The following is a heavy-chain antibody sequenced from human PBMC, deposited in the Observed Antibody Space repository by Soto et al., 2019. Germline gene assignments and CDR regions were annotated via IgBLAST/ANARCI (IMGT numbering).Heavy chain of an antibody. CDR1: GGSISSYY. J-gene: IGHJ6*03. V-gene: IGHV4-59*01. CDR2: IYYSGST. D-gene: IGHD3-9*01. Sequence: SSETLSLTCTVSGGSISSYYWSWIRQPPGKGLEWIGYIYYSGSTNYNPSLKSRVTISVDTSKNQFSLKLSSVTAADTAVYYCARAWLVDYYYYMDVWGKGTTVTVSS. CDR3: ARAWLVDYYYYMDV.